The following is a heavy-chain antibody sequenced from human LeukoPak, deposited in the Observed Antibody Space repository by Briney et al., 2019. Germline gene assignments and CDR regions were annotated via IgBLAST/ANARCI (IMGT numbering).Heavy chain of an antibody. CDR2: MYNRGST. CDR1: GDSISNYY. J-gene: IGHJ4*02. Sequence: SETLSLTCTVSGDSISNYYWSWIRQSPGKELEWIGYMYNRGSTIYNPSLKSRVTISTDTSKNQFSLRLTSVTAADTAVYYCAXAEKAVXGTLDXWGQGTXITVXS. V-gene: IGHV4-59*01. CDR3: AXAEKAVXGTLDX. D-gene: IGHD6-19*01.